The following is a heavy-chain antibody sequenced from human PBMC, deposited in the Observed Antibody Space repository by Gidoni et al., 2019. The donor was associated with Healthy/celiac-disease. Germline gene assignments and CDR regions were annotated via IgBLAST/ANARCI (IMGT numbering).Heavy chain of an antibody. CDR3: ARAFSLAVPSTVAPSY. J-gene: IGHJ4*02. Sequence: VQLVESGGGLVQPGGSLRLSCAASGFTFSSYSMNWVRQAPGKGLEWVSYISSSSSTIYYADSVKGRFTISRDNAKNSLYLQMNSLRAEDTAVYYCARAFSLAVPSTVAPSYWGQGTLVTVSS. D-gene: IGHD6-19*01. V-gene: IGHV3-48*01. CDR2: ISSSSSTI. CDR1: GFTFSSYS.